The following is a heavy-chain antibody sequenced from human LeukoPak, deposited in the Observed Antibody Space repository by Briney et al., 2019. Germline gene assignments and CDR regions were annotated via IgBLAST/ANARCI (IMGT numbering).Heavy chain of an antibody. CDR1: GFTFSSYA. V-gene: IGHV3-23*01. D-gene: IGHD6-13*01. CDR2: ASGSGGST. Sequence: GGSLRLSCAASGFTFSSYAMSWVRQAPGKGLEWVSVASGSGGSTYYADSAKGRFTISRDNSKNTLYLQMNSLRAEDTAVYYCAKDQGSSSWPEYFQHWGQGTLVTVSS. CDR3: AKDQGSSSWPEYFQH. J-gene: IGHJ1*01.